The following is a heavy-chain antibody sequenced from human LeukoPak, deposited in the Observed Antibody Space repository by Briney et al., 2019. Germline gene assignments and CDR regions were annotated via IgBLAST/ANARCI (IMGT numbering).Heavy chain of an antibody. CDR3: AKDYSKTSYYGSGTYYRPNWFDP. Sequence: HPGGSLRLSCAASGFTFSSYGIHWVRQAPGKGLEWVAFIRYDGSNKYYADSVKGRFTISRDNSKNTLYLQMNSLRAEDTAMYYCAKDYSKTSYYGSGTYYRPNWFDPWGQGTLVTVSS. D-gene: IGHD3-10*01. J-gene: IGHJ5*02. V-gene: IGHV3-30*02. CDR2: IRYDGSNK. CDR1: GFTFSSYG.